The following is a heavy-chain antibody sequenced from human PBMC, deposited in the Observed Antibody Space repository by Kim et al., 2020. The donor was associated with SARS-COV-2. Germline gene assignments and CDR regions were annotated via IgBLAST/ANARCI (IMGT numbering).Heavy chain of an antibody. CDR1: GFTFNRCG. CDR3: GNWGSPRNY. D-gene: IGHD3-16*01. Sequence: GGSLRLSCSASGFTFNRCGMSWVRQAPGKGLEWVSGICGSGEITYYADSVKGRFTISRDNFKNTLYLQMDSLRAEDTAVYYCGNWGSPRNYWGQGTLVTVSS. J-gene: IGHJ4*02. CDR2: ICGSGEIT. V-gene: IGHV3-23*01.